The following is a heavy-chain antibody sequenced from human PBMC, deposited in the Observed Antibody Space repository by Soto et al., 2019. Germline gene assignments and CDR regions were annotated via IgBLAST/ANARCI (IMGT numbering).Heavy chain of an antibody. CDR1: GGTFSSYA. CDR3: ARQGSNEYYYYGMDV. V-gene: IGHV1-69*12. D-gene: IGHD3-10*01. Sequence: QVQLVQSGAEVKKPGSSVKVSCKASGGTFSSYAINWVRQAPGQGLEWMGGIIRIFGTPDYAQRFQGRVTITADESTSTAYLELSSLRSEYTAVYYCARQGSNEYYYYGMDVWGQWTTVTVSS. J-gene: IGHJ6*02. CDR2: IIRIFGTP.